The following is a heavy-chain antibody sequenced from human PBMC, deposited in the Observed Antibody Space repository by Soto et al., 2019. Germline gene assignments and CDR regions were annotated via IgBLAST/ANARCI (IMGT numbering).Heavy chain of an antibody. CDR2: IYYSGST. J-gene: IGHJ4*02. V-gene: IGHV4-39*01. CDR1: GGSISSSSYY. CDR3: ARHWGAVTPKQYYFDY. D-gene: IGHD3-16*01. Sequence: SETLSLTCTVSGGSISSSSYYWGWIRQPPGKGLEWIGSIYYSGSTYYNPSLKSRVTISVDTSKNQFSLKLSSVTAADTAVYYCARHWGAVTPKQYYFDYWGQGTLVTVSS.